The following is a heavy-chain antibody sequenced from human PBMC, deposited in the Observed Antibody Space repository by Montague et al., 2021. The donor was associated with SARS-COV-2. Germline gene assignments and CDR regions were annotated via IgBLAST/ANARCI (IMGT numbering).Heavy chain of an antibody. V-gene: IGHV4-38-2*02. Sequence: SETLSLTCTVSGYSISSGYYWGRIRQPPGKGLEWIGSIYHSGSTYYNPSLKSRVTISVDTSKNQFSLKLSSVTAADTAVYYCARDVRYYDFWSGRAQTSPDYWGQGTPVTVPS. J-gene: IGHJ4*02. CDR2: IYHSGST. CDR1: GYSISSGYY. D-gene: IGHD3-3*01. CDR3: ARDVRYYDFWSGRAQTSPDY.